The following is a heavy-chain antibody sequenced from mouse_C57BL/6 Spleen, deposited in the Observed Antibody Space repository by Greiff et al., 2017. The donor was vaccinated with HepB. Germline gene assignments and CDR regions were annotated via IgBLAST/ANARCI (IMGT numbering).Heavy chain of an antibody. Sequence: QVHVKQSGPELVKPGASVKISCKASGYAFSSSWMNWVKQRPGKGLEWIGRIYPGDGDTNYNGKFKGKATLTADKSSSTAYMQLSSLTSEDSAVYFCARGTTVNPFDYWGQGTTLTVSS. CDR1: GYAFSSSW. J-gene: IGHJ2*01. CDR2: IYPGDGDT. V-gene: IGHV1-82*01. CDR3: ARGTTVNPFDY. D-gene: IGHD1-1*01.